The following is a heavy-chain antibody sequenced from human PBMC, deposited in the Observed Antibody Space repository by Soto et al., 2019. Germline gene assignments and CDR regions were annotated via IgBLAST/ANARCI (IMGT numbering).Heavy chain of an antibody. V-gene: IGHV1-18*01. CDR2: ISGYNGDT. D-gene: IGHD2-8*01. Sequence: ASVKVSCKASGYTFTIYCISWVRQAPGQGLEWMGWISGYNGDTNYAQKFQGRVSMTIDTSTTTAYMELRSLTSDDTAVYYCAKNGQPPYYYYGLDVWGQGTKFTVSS. J-gene: IGHJ6*02. CDR3: AKNGQPPYYYYGLDV. CDR1: GYTFTIYC.